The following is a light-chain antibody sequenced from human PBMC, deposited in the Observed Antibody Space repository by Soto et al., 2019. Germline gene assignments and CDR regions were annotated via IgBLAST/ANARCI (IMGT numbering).Light chain of an antibody. V-gene: IGKV3-15*01. J-gene: IGKJ4*01. CDR3: QQYNVWPLT. Sequence: EIVMTQSPVTLSVSPGDRATLSCRASQSVNSNLAWYQHKPGQTPKLLIYVASTRATGIPARFSCSGSGTEFTLTISSLQSEDFAVSYCQQYNVWPLTFGGGTKVEFK. CDR1: QSVNSN. CDR2: VAS.